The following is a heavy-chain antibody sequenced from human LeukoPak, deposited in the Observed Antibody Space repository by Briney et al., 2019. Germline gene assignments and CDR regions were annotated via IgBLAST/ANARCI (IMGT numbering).Heavy chain of an antibody. V-gene: IGHV3-30*18. J-gene: IGHJ5*02. CDR2: ISYDGTNE. Sequence: QPGGSLRLSCAASGFTFSSYGMHWVRQAPGKGLEWVALISYDGTNEYYADSVKGRFTISRDNSKNTLYLQMNSLTAEDTAVYYCAKDLEWFGELDWFDPWGQGTLVTVSS. CDR3: AKDLEWFGELDWFDP. D-gene: IGHD3-10*01. CDR1: GFTFSSYG.